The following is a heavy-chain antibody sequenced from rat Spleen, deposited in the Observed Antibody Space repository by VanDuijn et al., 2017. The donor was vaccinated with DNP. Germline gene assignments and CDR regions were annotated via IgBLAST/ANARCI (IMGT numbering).Heavy chain of an antibody. Sequence: EVQLVESGGGLVQPGKSLKLSCAASGFTFSNYGMAWVRQAPKMGLEWVARISYDGSNTFYRDSVKGRFTVSRDNAKSTLYLQMDSLRSEDTATYYCARRGHTTAINYFNYWGQGVMVTVSS. V-gene: IGHV5-7*01. CDR3: ARRGHTTAINYFNY. CDR2: ISYDGSNT. D-gene: IGHD1-9*01. J-gene: IGHJ2*01. CDR1: GFTFSNYG.